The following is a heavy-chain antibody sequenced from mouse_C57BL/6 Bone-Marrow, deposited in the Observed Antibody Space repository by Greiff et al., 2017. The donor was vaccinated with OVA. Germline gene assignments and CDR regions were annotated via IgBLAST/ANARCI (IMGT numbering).Heavy chain of an antibody. Sequence: VQLQQSGAELVRPGTSVKVSCKASGYAFTNYLIEWVKQRPGQGLEWIGVINPGSGGTNYNEKFKGKATLTADKSSSTAYMQLSSLTSEDSAVYCCARGIYYGSSFDYWGQGTTLTVSS. V-gene: IGHV1-54*01. D-gene: IGHD1-1*01. CDR3: ARGIYYGSSFDY. J-gene: IGHJ2*01. CDR2: INPGSGGT. CDR1: GYAFTNYL.